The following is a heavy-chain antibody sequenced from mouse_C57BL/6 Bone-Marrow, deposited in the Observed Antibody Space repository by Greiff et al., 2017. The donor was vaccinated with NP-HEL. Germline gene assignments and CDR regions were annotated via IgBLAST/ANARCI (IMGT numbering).Heavy chain of an antibody. Sequence: DVKLQESGPGLVKPSQTVFLTCTVTGISITTGNYRWSWIRQFPGNKLEWIGYIYYSGTITYNPSLTSRTTITRDTPKNQFFLEMNSLTAEDTATYYCARGYGHYFDYWGQGTTLTVSS. CDR1: GISITTGNYR. CDR2: IYYSGTI. CDR3: ARGYGHYFDY. J-gene: IGHJ2*01. V-gene: IGHV3-5*01. D-gene: IGHD1-1*02.